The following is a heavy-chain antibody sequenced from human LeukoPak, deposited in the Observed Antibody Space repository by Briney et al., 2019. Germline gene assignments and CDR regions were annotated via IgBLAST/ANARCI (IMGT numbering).Heavy chain of an antibody. J-gene: IGHJ3*02. D-gene: IGHD6-19*01. V-gene: IGHV3-66*01. Sequence: GGSLRLSCAASGFTVSSNYMSWVRQAPGKGLEWVSVIYSGGSTYYADSVKGRFTISRDNSKNTLYLQMNSLRAEDTAVYYCARGSSGWYLLSAFDIWGQGTMVTVSS. CDR1: GFTVSSNY. CDR3: ARGSSGWYLLSAFDI. CDR2: IYSGGST.